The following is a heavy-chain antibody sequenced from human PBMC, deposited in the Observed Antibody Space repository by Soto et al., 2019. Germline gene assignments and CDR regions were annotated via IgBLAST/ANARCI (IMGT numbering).Heavy chain of an antibody. D-gene: IGHD6-13*01. CDR3: ARSSVHIAAAGRLDL. V-gene: IGHV3-30*14. CDR1: GFAFRSHA. J-gene: IGHJ5*02. Sequence: SVGSLRLSCTASGFAFRSHAMQWVRQAPGKGLEWVAVISSDGATKYVADSLKGRFTISRDNFESTMSLQMNNLRSEDTALYYCARSSVHIAAAGRLDLWGPGTLVTVSS. CDR2: ISSDGATK.